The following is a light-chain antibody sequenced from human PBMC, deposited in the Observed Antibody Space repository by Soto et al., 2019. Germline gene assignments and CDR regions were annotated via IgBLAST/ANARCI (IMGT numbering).Light chain of an antibody. Sequence: QSALTQPASVSGSPGQSITISCTGTSSDIGGYNYVSWFQQHPGEAPKLMIYKVSHRPSGVSDRLSGSKSGNTASLTISGLQAEDEADYYCCSFTSSNTWVFGGGTKLTVL. V-gene: IGLV2-14*01. CDR2: KVS. CDR3: CSFTSSNTWV. CDR1: SSDIGGYNY. J-gene: IGLJ3*02.